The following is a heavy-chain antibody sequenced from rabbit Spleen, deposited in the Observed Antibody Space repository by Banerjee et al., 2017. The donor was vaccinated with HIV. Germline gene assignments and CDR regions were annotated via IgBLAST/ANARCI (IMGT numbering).Heavy chain of an antibody. CDR1: GLDFSGRYW. V-gene: IGHV1S40*01. J-gene: IGHJ6*01. CDR2: IDVTKSDNT. D-gene: IGHD1-1*01. Sequence: QSLEESGGDLVKPGASLTLTCKASGLDFSGRYWICWVRQAPGKGLEWIACIDVTKSDNTYYATWAKGRFTVSKTSSTTVTLQMTSLTAADTATYFCARDTSSSFSSYGMDLWGPGTLVTV. CDR3: ARDTSSSFSSYGMDL.